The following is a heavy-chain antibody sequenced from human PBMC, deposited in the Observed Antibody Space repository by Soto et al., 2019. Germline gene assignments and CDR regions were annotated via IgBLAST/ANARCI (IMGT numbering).Heavy chain of an antibody. CDR1: GDTFNFYT. CDR3: ATSFGSGYRAFDY. D-gene: IGHD3-10*01. V-gene: IGHV1-69*02. Sequence: QVQLVQSGAEVKKPGSSVKVSCKASGDTFNFYTINWVRQAPGLGLEWMGRFNPILSMSNSALRFQGRAKLTADKSTSTAYMVLSRLRSDDTAVYYCATSFGSGYRAFDYWGQGVLVTVSS. CDR2: FNPILSMS. J-gene: IGHJ4*02.